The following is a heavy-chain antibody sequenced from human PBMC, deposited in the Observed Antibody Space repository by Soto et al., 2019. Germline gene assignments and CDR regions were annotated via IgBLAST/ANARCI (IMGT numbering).Heavy chain of an antibody. CDR3: ALDTSGGAVLFDS. CDR1: GGTFTSYA. D-gene: IGHD3-22*01. CDR2: IIPISGRT. V-gene: IGHV1-69*13. Sequence: GASVKVSCKASGGTFTSYALSWVRQAPGQGLEWMGGIIPISGRTNYAQRFQGRVSITADESTTTAYMELASLRSDDTAVYYCALDTSGGAVLFDSSGQGCLVIVSS. J-gene: IGHJ5*01.